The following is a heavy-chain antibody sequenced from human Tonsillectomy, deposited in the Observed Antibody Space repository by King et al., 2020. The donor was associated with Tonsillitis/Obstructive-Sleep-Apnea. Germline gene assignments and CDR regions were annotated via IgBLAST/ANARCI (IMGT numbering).Heavy chain of an antibody. Sequence: VQLVESGGGLVQPGGSLRLFFSLSGLTFSGYWMTWVCQAPGKGLEWVGNIRKEGNVQNYLDSVWGRFTISRENAKNSLYLQMTILRAEDTAVYYCAKDGGYCSSTNCYDAFDVWGQGTMVTVSS. V-gene: IGHV3-7*04. J-gene: IGHJ3*01. D-gene: IGHD2-2*01. CDR3: AKDGGYCSSTNCYDAFDV. CDR2: IRKEGNVQ. CDR1: GLTFSGYW.